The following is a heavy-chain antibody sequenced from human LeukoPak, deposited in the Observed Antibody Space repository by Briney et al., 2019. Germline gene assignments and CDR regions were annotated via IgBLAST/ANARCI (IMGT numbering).Heavy chain of an antibody. CDR3: ARILDSSGYYRFDY. J-gene: IGHJ4*02. V-gene: IGHV4-30-4*01. CDR1: GGSISSGDYY. D-gene: IGHD3-22*01. Sequence: SQTLSLTCTVSGGSISSGDYYWSWIRQPPGKGLEWIGYIYYSGSTYYNPSLKSRVTISVDTSKNQFSLKLSSVTAADTAVYYCARILDSSGYYRFDYWGQGTLVTVSS. CDR2: IYYSGST.